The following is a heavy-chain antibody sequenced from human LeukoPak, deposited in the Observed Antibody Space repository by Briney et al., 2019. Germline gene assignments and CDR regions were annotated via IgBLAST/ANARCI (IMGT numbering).Heavy chain of an antibody. CDR2: ISYDGSDK. Sequence: PGGSLRLSCAASGFTFSSYGMRWVRQAPGKGLEWVAVISYDGSDKYFADSVKGRFTISRDNSKNTLYLQMNSLRAEDTAVYYCAKAPRPWVGGATGSRYYFHYWGQGTLVTVSS. CDR1: GFTFSSYG. D-gene: IGHD1-26*01. V-gene: IGHV3-30*18. CDR3: AKAPRPWVGGATGSRYYFHY. J-gene: IGHJ4*02.